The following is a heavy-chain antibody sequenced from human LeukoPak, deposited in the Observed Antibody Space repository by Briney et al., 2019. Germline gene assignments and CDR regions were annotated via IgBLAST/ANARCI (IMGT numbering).Heavy chain of an antibody. CDR1: GGTFSSYA. CDR2: IIPIFGTA. D-gene: IGHD4-23*01. Sequence: GASVKVSCKASGGTFSSYAISWVRQAPGQGLEWMGGIIPIFGTANYAQKFQGRVTITADKSTSTAYMELSSLRSEDTAVYYCARDPYYGGNPSYFDYWGQGTLVTVSS. V-gene: IGHV1-69*06. CDR3: ARDPYYGGNPSYFDY. J-gene: IGHJ4*02.